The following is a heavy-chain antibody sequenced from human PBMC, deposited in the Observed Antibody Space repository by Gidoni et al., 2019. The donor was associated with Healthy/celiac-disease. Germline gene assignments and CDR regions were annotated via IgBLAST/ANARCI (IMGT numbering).Heavy chain of an antibody. CDR1: GGSFSGYY. Sequence: QVQLQQWGAGLLKPSETLSLTCAVYGGSFSGYYWSWIRQPPGKGLEWIGEINHSGSTNYNPSLKSRVTISVDTSKNQFSLKLSSVTAADTAVYYCARAVTSHCSSTSCYKLENWFDPWGQGTLVTVSS. CDR2: INHSGST. V-gene: IGHV4-34*01. CDR3: ARAVTSHCSSTSCYKLENWFDP. J-gene: IGHJ5*02. D-gene: IGHD2-2*02.